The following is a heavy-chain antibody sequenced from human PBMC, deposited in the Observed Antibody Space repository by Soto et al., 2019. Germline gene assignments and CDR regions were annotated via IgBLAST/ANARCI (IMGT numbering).Heavy chain of an antibody. CDR1: GGSINTYY. J-gene: IGHJ5*02. V-gene: IGHV4-4*07. CDR3: ARDRAVTGNDNWFDP. Sequence: SETLSLTCTVTGGSINTYYWSWIRQSAGKGLEWIGRVYTTGSTNYNPSLKSRVTISVDTSRNQFSLSLRSVTAADTAVYYCARDRAVTGNDNWFDPWGQGTLVTVSS. D-gene: IGHD1-20*01. CDR2: VYTTGST.